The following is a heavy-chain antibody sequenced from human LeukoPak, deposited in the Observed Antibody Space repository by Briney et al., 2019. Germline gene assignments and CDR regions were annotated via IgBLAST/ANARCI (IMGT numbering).Heavy chain of an antibody. D-gene: IGHD3-16*01. Sequence: GGSLRLSCAASGLTFSSYWMSWVRQAPGKGLEWVANIKQDGSEKKYVDSVEGRFTISRDNAKKLLYLQMDSLRADDTAVYYCAKNRQLGGHSYYYYGMDVWGQGTSVTVSS. V-gene: IGHV3-7*03. CDR1: GLTFSSYW. CDR3: AKNRQLGGHSYYYYGMDV. J-gene: IGHJ6*02. CDR2: IKQDGSEK.